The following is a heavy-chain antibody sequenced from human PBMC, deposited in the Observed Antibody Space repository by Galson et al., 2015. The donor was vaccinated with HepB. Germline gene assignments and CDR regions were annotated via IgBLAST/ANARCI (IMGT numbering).Heavy chain of an antibody. Sequence: QSGAEVNKPGESLKISCKGSGYSFTSYWNGWVRKMPGKGLEWMGIIYPGDSDTRYTPSFQGQVTISADKSISTAYLQWSSLKASDTAMYYCARNSMVRGVIITEDVWGQGTLVTVSS. CDR3: ARNSMVRGVIITEDV. CDR1: GYSFTSYW. V-gene: IGHV5-51*01. CDR2: IYPGDSDT. D-gene: IGHD3-10*01. J-gene: IGHJ4*02.